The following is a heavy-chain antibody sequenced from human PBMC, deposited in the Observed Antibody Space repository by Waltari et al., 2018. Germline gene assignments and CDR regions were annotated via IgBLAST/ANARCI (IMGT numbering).Heavy chain of an antibody. J-gene: IGHJ5*02. Sequence: GAEVKKPGASVKVSCKASGYTFTGYYMHWVRQAPGQGLEWMGWINPNSGGTNYAQKFRGRVTMTSDTSISTAYMELSRLRSDDTAVYYSARALPPYGSGSRTHFNWFDPWGQGTLVTVSS. V-gene: IGHV1-2*02. D-gene: IGHD3-10*01. CDR3: ARALPPYGSGSRTHFNWFDP. CDR1: GYTFTGYY. CDR2: INPNSGGT.